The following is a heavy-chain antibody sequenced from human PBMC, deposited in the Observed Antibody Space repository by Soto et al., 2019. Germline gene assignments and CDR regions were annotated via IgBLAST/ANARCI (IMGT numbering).Heavy chain of an antibody. D-gene: IGHD6-19*01. Sequence: SETLSLTCTVSGGSISSSSYYWGWIRQPPGKGQERIGSIYYSGSTYYNPSLKSRVTISVDTSKNQFSLKLSSVTAADTAVYYCARLINVAVAGTRGWGDYYYYGMDVWGQGTTVTVSS. CDR2: IYYSGST. CDR1: GGSISSSSYY. CDR3: ARLINVAVAGTRGWGDYYYYGMDV. J-gene: IGHJ6*02. V-gene: IGHV4-39*01.